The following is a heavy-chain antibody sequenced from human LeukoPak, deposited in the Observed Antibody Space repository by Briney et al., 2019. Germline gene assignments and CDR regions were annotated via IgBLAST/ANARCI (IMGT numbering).Heavy chain of an antibody. CDR3: ARAPPYPPYGMDV. Sequence: SQTLSLTCTVSGGSISSGGYYWSWIRHHPGKGLEWIGYIYYSGSTYYNPSLKSRVTISVDTSKNQFSLKLSSVTAADTAVYYCARAPPYPPYGMDVWGKGTTVTVSS. J-gene: IGHJ6*04. CDR1: GGSISSGGYY. CDR2: IYYSGST. V-gene: IGHV4-31*03.